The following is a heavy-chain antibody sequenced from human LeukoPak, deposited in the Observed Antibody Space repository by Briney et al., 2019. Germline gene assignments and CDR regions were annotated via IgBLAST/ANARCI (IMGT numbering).Heavy chain of an antibody. CDR1: GGSISSYY. CDR3: ARAARLGRIAAAGTGLGY. CDR2: IHNSGST. D-gene: IGHD6-13*01. J-gene: IGHJ4*02. Sequence: ASETLSLTCTVSGGSISSYYWSWIRQPAGKGLEWIGRIHNSGSTNYNPSLKSRVTMSVDTSKNQFSLKLSSVTAADTAVYYCARAARLGRIAAAGTGLGYWGQGTLVTVSS. V-gene: IGHV4-4*07.